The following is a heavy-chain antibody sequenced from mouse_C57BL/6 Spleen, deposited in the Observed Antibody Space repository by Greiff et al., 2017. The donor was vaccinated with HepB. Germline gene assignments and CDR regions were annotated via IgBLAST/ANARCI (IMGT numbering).Heavy chain of an antibody. D-gene: IGHD2-12*01. CDR3: ARGSYYSPFAY. CDR1: GFTFSDYY. V-gene: IGHV5-16*01. CDR2: INYDGSST. Sequence: EVQRVESEGGLVQPGSSMKLSCTASGFTFSDYYMAWVRQVPEKGLEWVANINYDGSSTYYLDSLKSRFIISRDNAKNILYLQMSSLKSEDTATYYCARGSYYSPFAYWGQGTLVTVSA. J-gene: IGHJ3*01.